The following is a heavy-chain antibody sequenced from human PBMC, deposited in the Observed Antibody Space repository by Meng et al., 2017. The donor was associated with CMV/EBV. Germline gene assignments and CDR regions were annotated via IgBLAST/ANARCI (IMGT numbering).Heavy chain of an antibody. Sequence: ASVQVSCTVSGYTLTELSMHWVRQAPGKGLEWMGGFDPEDGETIYAQKFQGRVTMTEDTSTDTAYMELSSLRSEDTAVYYCATTTTAVAGIIRWWGQGTLVTVSS. D-gene: IGHD6-19*01. CDR1: GYTLTELS. J-gene: IGHJ4*02. CDR2: FDPEDGET. CDR3: ATTTTAVAGIIRW. V-gene: IGHV1-24*01.